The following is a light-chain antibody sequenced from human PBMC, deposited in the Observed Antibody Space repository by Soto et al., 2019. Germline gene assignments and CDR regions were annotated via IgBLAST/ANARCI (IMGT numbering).Light chain of an antibody. CDR2: EVS. Sequence: QSALTQPASVSGSPGQSITISCTGTSSDVGGYNYVSWYQQHPGKAPKLMIYEVSNRPSGVSNRFSGSKSGNTASLTISGLQAEEEADYYCSSYTSSSTPVVFGGGTKLTVI. V-gene: IGLV2-14*01. CDR3: SSYTSSSTPVV. J-gene: IGLJ2*01. CDR1: SSDVGGYNY.